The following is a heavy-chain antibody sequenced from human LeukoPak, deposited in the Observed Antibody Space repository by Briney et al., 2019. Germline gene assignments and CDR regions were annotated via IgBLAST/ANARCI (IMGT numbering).Heavy chain of an antibody. Sequence: ASVKVSCKASGYTFTRNGISWVRQAPGQGLEWMGWINTNTGNPTYAQGFTGRFVFSLDTSVSTAYLQISSLKAEDTAVYYCARSTPAAATTNWGQGTLVTVSS. D-gene: IGHD6-13*01. CDR2: INTNTGNP. CDR1: GYTFTRNG. J-gene: IGHJ4*02. V-gene: IGHV7-4-1*02. CDR3: ARSTPAAATTN.